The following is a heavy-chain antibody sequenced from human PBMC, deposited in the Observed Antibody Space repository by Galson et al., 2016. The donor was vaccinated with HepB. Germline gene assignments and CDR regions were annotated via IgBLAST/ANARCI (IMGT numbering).Heavy chain of an antibody. J-gene: IGHJ4*02. CDR1: GFTFSRYP. V-gene: IGHV3-64D*06. CDR2: ISNNGGRI. Sequence: SLRLSCAASGFTFSRYPMHWVRQAPGKGLEYISDISNNGGRIYYADSVKGRFTISRDNSQNTVFLQMNSLRAEDTAVYYCVKDNDHYLFDLWGQGTLVTVSS. D-gene: IGHD2-21*01. CDR3: VKDNDHYLFDL.